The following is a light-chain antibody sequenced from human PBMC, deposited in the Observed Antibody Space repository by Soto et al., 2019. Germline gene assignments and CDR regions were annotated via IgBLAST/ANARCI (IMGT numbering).Light chain of an antibody. J-gene: IGKJ1*01. Sequence: EVVLTQSPGTLSLSPGERATLACRASQSVNSNSLAWYQQKPGQAPRVFIYGASTRATGIPDRFSGSGSGTDFTLTIGRLEPEDLAVYYCQQYDSSPRTFGQGTKVDIK. CDR1: QSVNSNS. CDR3: QQYDSSPRT. CDR2: GAS. V-gene: IGKV3-20*01.